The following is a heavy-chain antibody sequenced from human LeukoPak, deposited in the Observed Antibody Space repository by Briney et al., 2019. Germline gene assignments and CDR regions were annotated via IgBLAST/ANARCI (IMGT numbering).Heavy chain of an antibody. Sequence: LETLSLTCTVSGGSISSYYWSWIRQPPGKGLEWIGYIYYSGSTNYNPSLKSRVTISVDTSKNQFSLKLSSVTAADTAVYYCAGGGYDLDYWGQGTLVTVSS. CDR1: GGSISSYY. J-gene: IGHJ4*02. CDR3: AGGGYDLDY. V-gene: IGHV4-59*01. CDR2: IYYSGST. D-gene: IGHD5-12*01.